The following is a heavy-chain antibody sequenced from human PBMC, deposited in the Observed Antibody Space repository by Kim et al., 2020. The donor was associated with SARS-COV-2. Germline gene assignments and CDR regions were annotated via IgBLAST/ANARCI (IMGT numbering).Heavy chain of an antibody. CDR3: ARGARSGLRQNWFDP. Sequence: SETLSLTCTVSGGSINSGGYYWSWIRQHPGKGLEWIGYIYYSGSTYYNPSLKSRVTISVDTSKNQFSLKLSSVTAADTAVYYCARGARSGLRQNWFDPWGQGTLVTVSS. D-gene: IGHD3-3*01. V-gene: IGHV4-31*03. J-gene: IGHJ5*02. CDR1: GGSINSGGYY. CDR2: IYYSGST.